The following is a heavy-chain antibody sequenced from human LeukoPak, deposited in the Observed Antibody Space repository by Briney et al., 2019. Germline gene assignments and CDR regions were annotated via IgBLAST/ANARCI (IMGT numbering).Heavy chain of an antibody. V-gene: IGHV3-23*01. CDR1: GFTSTKYA. J-gene: IGHJ4*02. CDR2: LIGSSGST. Sequence: GGSLRLSCGASGFTSTKYAMNWVRQVPGKGLEWVSVLIGSSGSTDYADSVKGRFTISRDNSKNTVFLQMNSLRAEDTAIYYCAKGAYDYIEIGYFDSWGQGTLVTVSS. D-gene: IGHD5-12*01. CDR3: AKGAYDYIEIGYFDS.